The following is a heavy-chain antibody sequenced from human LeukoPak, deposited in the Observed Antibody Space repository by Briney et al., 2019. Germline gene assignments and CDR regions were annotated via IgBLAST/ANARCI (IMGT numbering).Heavy chain of an antibody. V-gene: IGHV3-7*03. CDR1: GFTFSSYW. CDR2: IKQDGSEK. Sequence: GGSLRLSCAASGFTFSSYWMSWVRQAPGKGLEWVANIKQDGSEKYYVDSVKGRFTISRDNAKNSLYLQMNSLRSEDTAVYYCARGDGEAASGTENWFDPWGQGTLVTVSS. CDR3: ARGDGEAASGTENWFDP. D-gene: IGHD6-13*01. J-gene: IGHJ5*02.